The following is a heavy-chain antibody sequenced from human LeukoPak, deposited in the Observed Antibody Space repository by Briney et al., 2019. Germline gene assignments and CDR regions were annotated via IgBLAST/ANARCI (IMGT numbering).Heavy chain of an antibody. Sequence: ASVKVSCKASGYTFTSYYIHWVRQAPGQGLEWVGIINPSGGSTTYAQKFQGRATMTRDTSTSTVYMELSSLRSEDTAVYYCARLHGSGSYIDYWGQGTLVTVSS. V-gene: IGHV1-46*01. CDR3: ARLHGSGSYIDY. J-gene: IGHJ4*02. CDR1: GYTFTSYY. D-gene: IGHD3-10*01. CDR2: INPSGGST.